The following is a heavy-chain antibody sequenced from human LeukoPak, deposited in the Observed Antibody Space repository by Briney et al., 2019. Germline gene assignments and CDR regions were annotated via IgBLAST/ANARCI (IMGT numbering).Heavy chain of an antibody. Sequence: GGSLRLSCAASGFTFSSYEMNWARQAPGKGLEWVSYISSSGSTIYYADSVKGRFTISRDNAKNSLYLQMNSLRAEDTAVYYCARSTYYYDSSGYYFDYWGQGTLVTVSS. V-gene: IGHV3-48*03. CDR2: ISSSGSTI. CDR3: ARSTYYYDSSGYYFDY. J-gene: IGHJ4*02. CDR1: GFTFSSYE. D-gene: IGHD3-22*01.